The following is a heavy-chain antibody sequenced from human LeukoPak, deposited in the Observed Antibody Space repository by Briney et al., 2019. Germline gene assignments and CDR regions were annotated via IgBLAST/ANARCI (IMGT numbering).Heavy chain of an antibody. V-gene: IGHV3-30*18. CDR1: GFTFDDYG. J-gene: IGHJ4*02. Sequence: GGSLRLSCAASGFTFDDYGMHWVRQAPGKGLEWVAVISYDGSNKYYADSVKGRFTISRDNSKNTLYLQMNSLRAEDTAVYYCAKTLDSSGYLYWGQGTLVAVSS. CDR3: AKTLDSSGYLY. D-gene: IGHD3-22*01. CDR2: ISYDGSNK.